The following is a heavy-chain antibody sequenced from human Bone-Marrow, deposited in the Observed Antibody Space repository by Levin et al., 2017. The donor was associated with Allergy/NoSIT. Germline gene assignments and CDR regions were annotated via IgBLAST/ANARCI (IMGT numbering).Heavy chain of an antibody. J-gene: IGHJ6*02. D-gene: IGHD5/OR15-5a*01. Sequence: ASVKVSCKASGYTFTSYGVSWVRQAPGQGLEWMGWISGYNGNTTYADNVRGRITLTTETSTNTVYMQLRALRPDDTAVYYCVSQFFSIASAPYYYGMDVWGQGTPVTVSS. CDR1: GYTFTSYG. CDR3: VSQFFSIASAPYYYGMDV. CDR2: ISGYNGNT. V-gene: IGHV1-18*01.